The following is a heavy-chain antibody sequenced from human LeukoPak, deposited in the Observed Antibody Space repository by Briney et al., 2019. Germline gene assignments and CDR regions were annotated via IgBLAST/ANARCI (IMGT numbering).Heavy chain of an antibody. J-gene: IGHJ5*02. CDR2: ISGGGGST. CDR3: AKGGYCSSTSCYVGWFDP. CDR1: GFSFSSYA. V-gene: IGHV3-23*01. Sequence: PGGSLRVSCAASGFSFSSYAMSWVRQAPGKGLEWVSGISGGGGSTYYADSVKGRFTISRDNSKNTLFLQMNSLRAEDTAVYYCAKGGYCSSTSCYVGWFDPWGQGTLVTVSS. D-gene: IGHD2-2*01.